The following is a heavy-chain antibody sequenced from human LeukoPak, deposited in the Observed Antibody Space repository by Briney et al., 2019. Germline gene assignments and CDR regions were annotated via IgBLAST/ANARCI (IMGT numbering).Heavy chain of an antibody. V-gene: IGHV1-2*06. CDR3: ASPNAYGDNKRPNSDY. CDR2: INPNSGGT. Sequence: ASVKVSCKASGYTFTGYYMHWVRQAPGQGLEWMGRINPNSGGTNYAQKFQGRVTMTRDTSISTAYMGLSRLRSDDTAVYYCASPNAYGDNKRPNSDYWGQGTLVTVSS. J-gene: IGHJ4*02. D-gene: IGHD4-17*01. CDR1: GYTFTGYY.